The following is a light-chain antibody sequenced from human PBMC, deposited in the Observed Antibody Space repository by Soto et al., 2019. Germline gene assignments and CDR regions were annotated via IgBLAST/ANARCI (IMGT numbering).Light chain of an antibody. J-gene: IGLJ1*01. CDR1: SSDVGGYNY. CDR3: RSYAGSDMFV. CDR2: EVR. Sequence: QSVLTQPPSASGSPGQSVTISCTGTSSDVGGYNYVSWYQQHPGKAPKLIIYEVRERPSGVPDRFSGSKSGNTASLTVSGLQAEDEAVYYCRSYAGSDMFVFGTGTKVTVL. V-gene: IGLV2-8*01.